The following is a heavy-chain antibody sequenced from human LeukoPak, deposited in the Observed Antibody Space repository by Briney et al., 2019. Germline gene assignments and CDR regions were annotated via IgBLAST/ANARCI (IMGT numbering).Heavy chain of an antibody. D-gene: IGHD6-19*01. CDR3: ARDDPQWLVFFDY. V-gene: IGHV4-4*07. J-gene: IGHJ4*02. CDR2: IYTSGST. CDR1: GGSISSYY. Sequence: SETLSLTCTVSGGSISSYYWSWTRQPAGKGLEWIGRIYTSGSTNYNPSLKSRVTMSVDTSKNQFSLKLSSVTAADTAVYYCARDDPQWLVFFDYWGQGTLVTVSS.